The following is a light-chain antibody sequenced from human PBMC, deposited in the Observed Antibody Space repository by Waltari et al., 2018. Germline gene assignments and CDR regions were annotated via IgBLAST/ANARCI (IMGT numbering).Light chain of an antibody. CDR2: DVT. V-gene: IGLV2-11*01. CDR1: SSDVGGYNH. J-gene: IGLJ2*01. CDR3: CSYADTYTVL. Sequence: QSALTQPRSVSGSPGRSVTISCTGTSSDVGGYNHVSWYQQHPGKAPNLMFYDVTKRPSGVPNRFSGSKSGSTASLTISGLQAEDEADYYCCSYADTYTVLFGGGTKLTVL.